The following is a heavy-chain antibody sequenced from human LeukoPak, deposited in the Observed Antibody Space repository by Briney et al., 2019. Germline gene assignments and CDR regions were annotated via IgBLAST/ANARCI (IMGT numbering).Heavy chain of an antibody. CDR2: ISGSGDST. Sequence: PGGSLRLSCAASGFTFSSYAMSWVRQAPGKGLEWVSGISGSGDSTFYADSVKGRFTISRDNSKNTLYLQMNSLRAEDTAVYYCAKELERRWDYFDYWGQGTLVTVSS. J-gene: IGHJ4*02. V-gene: IGHV3-23*01. D-gene: IGHD1-1*01. CDR3: AKELERRWDYFDY. CDR1: GFTFSSYA.